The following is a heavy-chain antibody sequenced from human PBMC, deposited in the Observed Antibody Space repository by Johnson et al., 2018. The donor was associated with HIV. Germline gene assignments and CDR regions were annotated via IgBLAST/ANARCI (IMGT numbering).Heavy chain of an antibody. J-gene: IGHJ3*02. CDR1: GFTFSSYW. CDR3: ARDSPWELTAFDI. D-gene: IGHD1-26*01. CDR2: IKQDGSEN. V-gene: IGHV3-7*01. Sequence: MLLVESGGGLVQPGGSLRLSCAASGFTFSSYWMSWVRQAPGKGLEWVANIKQDGSENYYVDSVKGRFTISRDNAKNSLYLQMNSLRAEDTAVYYCARDSPWELTAFDIWGQGTMVTVSS.